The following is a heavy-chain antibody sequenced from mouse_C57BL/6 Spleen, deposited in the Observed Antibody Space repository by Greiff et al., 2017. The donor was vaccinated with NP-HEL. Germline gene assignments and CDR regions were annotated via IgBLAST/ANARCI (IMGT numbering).Heavy chain of an antibody. D-gene: IGHD2-4*01. V-gene: IGHV1-15*01. Sequence: VKLQQSGAELVRPGASVTLSCKASGYTFTDYEMHWVKQTPVHGLEWIGAIDPETGGTAYNQKFKGKAILTADKSSSTAYMELRSLTSEDSAVYYCTRGGLRPYFDYWGQGTTLTVSS. J-gene: IGHJ2*01. CDR3: TRGGLRPYFDY. CDR1: GYTFTDYE. CDR2: IDPETGGT.